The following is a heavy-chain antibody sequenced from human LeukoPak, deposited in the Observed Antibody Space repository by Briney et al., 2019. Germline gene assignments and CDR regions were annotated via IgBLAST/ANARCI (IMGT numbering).Heavy chain of an antibody. Sequence: RGESLKISCKGSGYSFTSYWIGWVRQMPGKGLEWMGIIYPGDSDTRYSPSFQGQVTISADKSISTAYLQWSSLKASDTAMYYCARQNYTNKQRHYYYYGMDVWGQGTTVTVSS. CDR2: IYPGDSDT. D-gene: IGHD6-25*01. V-gene: IGHV5-51*01. CDR3: ARQNYTNKQRHYYYYGMDV. J-gene: IGHJ6*02. CDR1: GYSFTSYW.